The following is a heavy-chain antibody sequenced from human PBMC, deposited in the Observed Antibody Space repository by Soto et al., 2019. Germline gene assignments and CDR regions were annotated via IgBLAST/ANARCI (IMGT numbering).Heavy chain of an antibody. J-gene: IGHJ4*02. CDR2: NSPYNGNT. V-gene: IGHV1-18*04. Sequence: QVQLVQSGVEVQKPGASVKVSCKASGYTFSSYVINWLRQAPGQGLEWMGWNSPYNGNTNYGQNLQGRVTMTTDTSTSIVDMELRSLRSDDTAVYYCAREGGVWGSFRYFDYWGQGTLVTVSP. CDR3: AREGGVWGSFRYFDY. D-gene: IGHD3-16*02. CDR1: GYTFSSYV.